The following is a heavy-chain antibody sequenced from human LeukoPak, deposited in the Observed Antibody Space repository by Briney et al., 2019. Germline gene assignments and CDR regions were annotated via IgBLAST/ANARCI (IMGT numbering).Heavy chain of an antibody. J-gene: IGHJ4*02. CDR3: ARGRGVTTPRDDFDY. Sequence: GGSLRLSCAASGFTFSDYYMSWIRQAPGKGLERVSYISNTGSTIYYADSVKGRFTISRDNAKNSLYLQMNSLRAEDTAVYYCARGRGVTTPRDDFDYWGQGTLVTVSS. V-gene: IGHV3-11*04. CDR1: GFTFSDYY. D-gene: IGHD1/OR15-1a*01. CDR2: ISNTGSTI.